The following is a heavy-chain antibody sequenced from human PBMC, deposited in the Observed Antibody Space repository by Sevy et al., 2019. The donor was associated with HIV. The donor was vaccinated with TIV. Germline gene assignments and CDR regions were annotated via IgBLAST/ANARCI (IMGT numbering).Heavy chain of an antibody. CDR2: ISSSSSYI. CDR3: ARRGYCSSTSCYRAFDI. Sequence: GGSLRLSCAASGFTFSSYSMNWVRQAPWKGLEWVSSISSSSSYIYYADSVKGRFTISRDNAKNSLYLQMNSLRAEDTAVYYCARRGYCSSTSCYRAFDIWGQGTMVTVSS. V-gene: IGHV3-21*01. CDR1: GFTFSSYS. J-gene: IGHJ3*02. D-gene: IGHD2-2*03.